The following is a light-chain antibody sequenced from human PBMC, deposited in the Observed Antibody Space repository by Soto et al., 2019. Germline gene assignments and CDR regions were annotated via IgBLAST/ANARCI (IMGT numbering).Light chain of an antibody. CDR3: QQYGSSPRT. J-gene: IGKJ1*01. CDR2: GAS. CDR1: QSVSSSY. V-gene: IGKV3-20*01. Sequence: EIVLTQSPGTLSLSPGERATLSCRASQSVSSSYLAWYQQKPGRAPRLLIYGASSRATGIPDRFSGSGSGTDFTLTISRLQPEDFAVNYCQQYGSSPRTCGQGPKVEI.